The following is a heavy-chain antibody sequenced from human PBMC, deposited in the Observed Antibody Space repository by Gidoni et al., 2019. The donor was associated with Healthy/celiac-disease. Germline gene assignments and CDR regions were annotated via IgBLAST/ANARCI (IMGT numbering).Heavy chain of an antibody. CDR2: IYTSGST. CDR1: GGSISSGSYY. V-gene: IGHV4-61*02. CDR3: ARDGGELVFDY. J-gene: IGHJ4*02. Sequence: QVQLQESGPGLVKPSQTLSLTCTVSGGSISSGSYYWSWIRQPAGKGLEWIGRIYTSGSTNYNPSLKSRVTISVDTSKNQFSLKLSSVTAADTAVYYCARDGGELVFDYWGQGTLVTVSS. D-gene: IGHD1-26*01.